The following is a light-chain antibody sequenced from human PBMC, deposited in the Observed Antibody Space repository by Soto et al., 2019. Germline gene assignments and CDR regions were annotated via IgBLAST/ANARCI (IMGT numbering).Light chain of an antibody. Sequence: EIVMPQSPATLSLSPGERATLSCRASQSVSSNLVWYQQKPGQAPRLLIYGASSRATGIPDRFSGSGSGTDFTLTISRLEPEDFAVYYCQQYGSTPSTFGQGTKVDI. CDR3: QQYGSTPST. CDR1: QSVSSN. CDR2: GAS. V-gene: IGKV3-20*01. J-gene: IGKJ1*01.